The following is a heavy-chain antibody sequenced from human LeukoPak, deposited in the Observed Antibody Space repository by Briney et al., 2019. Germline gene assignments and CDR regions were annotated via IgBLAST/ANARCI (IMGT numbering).Heavy chain of an antibody. CDR2: IYYGGYT. J-gene: IGHJ4*02. Sequence: PSETLSLTCAVSGGSISSNNYYWGWIRQPPGKGLEWIGSIYYGGYTYYNPSLKSRVTISVDTSKNQFSLKLSSVTAADTAVYYCARGHIVGATAGPTYFDYWGQGTLVTVSS. CDR3: ARGHIVGATAGPTYFDY. V-gene: IGHV4-39*07. D-gene: IGHD1-26*01. CDR1: GGSISSNNYY.